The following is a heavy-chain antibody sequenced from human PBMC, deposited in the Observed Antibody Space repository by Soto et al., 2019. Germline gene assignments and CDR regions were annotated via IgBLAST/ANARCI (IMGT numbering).Heavy chain of an antibody. J-gene: IGHJ6*03. CDR2: INPSGGST. CDR3: ARRRSSWYWDYYYYYYMDV. V-gene: IGHV1-46*01. D-gene: IGHD6-13*01. CDR1: GYTFTSYY. Sequence: ASVKVSCKASGYTFTSYYMHWVRQAPGQGLEWMGIINPSGGSTSYAQKFQGRVTMTRDTSTSTAYMELRSLRSDDTAVYYCARRRSSWYWDYYYYYYMDVWGKGTTVTVSS.